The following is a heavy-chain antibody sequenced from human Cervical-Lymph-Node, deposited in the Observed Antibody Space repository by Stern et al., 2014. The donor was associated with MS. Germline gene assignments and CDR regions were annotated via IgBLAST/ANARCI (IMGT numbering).Heavy chain of an antibody. CDR3: AKHACTGAACPFDL. Sequence: QVQLQESGPGLVKPSETLSLTCAVSGDSISSYTHYWAWIRQPPGKGLEWIGSVSYSGATYYNPSLKSPVTISVDTSKNHFSLGLNSVPAADTAVYYCAKHACTGAACPFDLWGQGTLVTVSS. D-gene: IGHD2-8*02. CDR1: GDSISSYTHY. CDR2: VSYSGAT. J-gene: IGHJ4*02. V-gene: IGHV4-39*01.